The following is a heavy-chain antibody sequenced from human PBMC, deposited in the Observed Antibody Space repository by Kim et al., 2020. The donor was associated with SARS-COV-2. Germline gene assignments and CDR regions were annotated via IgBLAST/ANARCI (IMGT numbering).Heavy chain of an antibody. Sequence: GGSLRLSCAASGFTFSSYAMSWVRQAPGKGLEWVSVIYSGGSSTYYADSVKGRFTISRDNSKNTLYLQMNSLRAEDTAVYYCAKASNYYYGMDVWGQGTT. CDR3: AKASNYYYGMDV. V-gene: IGHV3-23*03. CDR2: IYSGGSST. J-gene: IGHJ6*02. CDR1: GFTFSSYA. D-gene: IGHD6-6*01.